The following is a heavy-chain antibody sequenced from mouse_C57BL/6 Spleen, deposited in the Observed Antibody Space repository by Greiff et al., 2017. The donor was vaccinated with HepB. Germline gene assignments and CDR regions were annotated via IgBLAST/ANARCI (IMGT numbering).Heavy chain of an antibody. CDR2: INPSSGYT. J-gene: IGHJ4*01. V-gene: IGHV1-4*01. CDR3: ARDYDGNYYAMDY. CDR1: GYTFTSYT. D-gene: IGHD2-4*01. Sequence: VQLQQSGAELARPGASVKMSCKASGYTFTSYTMHWVKQRPGQGLEWIGYINPSSGYTKYNQKFRDKATLTADKSSSPADMQLSSLTSEDSAVSYCARDYDGNYYAMDYWGQGTSVTVSS.